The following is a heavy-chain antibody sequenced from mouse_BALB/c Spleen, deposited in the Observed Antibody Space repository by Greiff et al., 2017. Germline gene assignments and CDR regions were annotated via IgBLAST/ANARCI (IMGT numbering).Heavy chain of an antibody. J-gene: IGHJ4*01. CDR1: GYTFTSYW. V-gene: IGHV1S127*01. Sequence: VQLQQPGAELVKPGASVKMSCKASGYTFTSYWMHWVKQRPGQGLEWIGTIDPSDSYTSYNQKFKGKATLTVDTSSSTAYMQLSSLTSEDSAVYYCTISGYYAMDYWGQGTSVTVSA. CDR3: TISGYYAMDY. CDR2: IDPSDSYT. D-gene: IGHD1-3*01.